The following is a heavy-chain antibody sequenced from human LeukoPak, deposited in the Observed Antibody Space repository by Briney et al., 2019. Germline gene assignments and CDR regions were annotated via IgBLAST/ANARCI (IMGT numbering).Heavy chain of an antibody. CDR2: INPSGGST. D-gene: IGHD2-8*01. Sequence: EASVKVSCKASGYNFISYYMHWVRQAPGQGLEWMGIINPSGGSTSYAQKFQDRVTMTRDTSTSTGYMVLSSMKSEETDVYYCSREDVVLVDAGRYYYCGMDVWGQGTTVTVSS. CDR1: GYNFISYY. CDR3: SREDVVLVDAGRYYYCGMDV. V-gene: IGHV1-46*01. J-gene: IGHJ6*02.